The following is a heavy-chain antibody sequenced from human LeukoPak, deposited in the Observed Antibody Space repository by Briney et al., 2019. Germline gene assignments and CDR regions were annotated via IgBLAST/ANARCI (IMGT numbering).Heavy chain of an antibody. Sequence: PGGSLRLSCAASGFIFSNYWMSWVRQAPGKGLEWVANIKQDGSEKQYVDSVKCRFTISRDNAENSLYLQMNRLGVEDTAVYYCARELRAVVVVAHGFGDWGQGTQVSVSS. CDR3: ARELRAVVVVAHGFGD. D-gene: IGHD2-15*01. CDR1: GFIFSNYW. CDR2: IKQDGSEK. V-gene: IGHV3-7*01. J-gene: IGHJ4*02.